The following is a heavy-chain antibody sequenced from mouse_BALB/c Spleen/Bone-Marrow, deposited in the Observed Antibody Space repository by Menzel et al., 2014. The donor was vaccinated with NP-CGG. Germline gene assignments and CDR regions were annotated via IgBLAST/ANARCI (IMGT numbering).Heavy chain of an antibody. CDR1: GFTFTDYY. Sequence: EVQVVESGGGLVQPGGSLRLSCATSGFTFTDYYMSWVRQPPGKALEWLGFVRNKANGYTTEYSASVKGRFTISRDNSQSILYLQMNTLRAEDSATYYCARPXXXYXXGSSYWYFDVWGAGTTVTVSS. CDR3: ARPXXXYXXGSSYWYFDV. J-gene: IGHJ1*01. CDR2: VRNKANGYTT. D-gene: IGHD1-1*01. V-gene: IGHV7-3*02.